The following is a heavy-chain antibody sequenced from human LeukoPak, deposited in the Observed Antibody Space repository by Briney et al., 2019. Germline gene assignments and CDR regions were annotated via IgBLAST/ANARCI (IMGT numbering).Heavy chain of an antibody. Sequence: PGGSLRLSCAASGFTFSSYGMHWVRQAPGKGLEWVAVIWYDGSNKYYADSVKGRFTISRDNSKNTLYLQMNSLRAEDTAVYYCARETPTSRAFDIWGQGTMVTVSS. V-gene: IGHV3-33*01. D-gene: IGHD1-1*01. J-gene: IGHJ3*02. CDR3: ARETPTSRAFDI. CDR1: GFTFSSYG. CDR2: IWYDGSNK.